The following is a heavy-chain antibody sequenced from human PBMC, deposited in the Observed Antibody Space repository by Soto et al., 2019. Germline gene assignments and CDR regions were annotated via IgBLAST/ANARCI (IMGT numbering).Heavy chain of an antibody. CDR3: ARDPGRDLRFFGSVRYYYYGMDV. D-gene: IGHD3-10*01. Sequence: QVQLVQSGAEVKKPGASVKVSCKASGYTFTSYGISWVRQAPGQGLEWMGGISAYNGNTNYAQKLQGRVTMTTDTSTSTAYMELRSLRSDDTAVYYCARDPGRDLRFFGSVRYYYYGMDVWGQGTTVTVSS. J-gene: IGHJ6*02. V-gene: IGHV1-18*04. CDR2: ISAYNGNT. CDR1: GYTFTSYG.